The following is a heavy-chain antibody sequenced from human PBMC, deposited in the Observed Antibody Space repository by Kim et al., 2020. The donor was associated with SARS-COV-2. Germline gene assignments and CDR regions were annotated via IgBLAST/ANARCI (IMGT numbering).Heavy chain of an antibody. Sequence: GGSLRLSCAASGFTFSSYSMNWVRQAPGKGLEWVSSISSSSSYIYYADSVKGRFTISRDNAKNSLYLQMNSLRAEDTAVYYCARAGTPGEYCTNGVCYAIHGDYGMDVWGQGTTVTVSS. J-gene: IGHJ6*02. CDR3: ARAGTPGEYCTNGVCYAIHGDYGMDV. CDR2: ISSSSSYI. D-gene: IGHD2-8*01. V-gene: IGHV3-21*01. CDR1: GFTFSSYS.